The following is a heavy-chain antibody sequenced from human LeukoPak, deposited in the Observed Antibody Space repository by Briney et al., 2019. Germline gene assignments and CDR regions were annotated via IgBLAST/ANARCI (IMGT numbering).Heavy chain of an antibody. J-gene: IGHJ4*02. CDR3: VDSGYSFDY. Sequence: SETLSLTCAVSGGSFSGYYWSWIRQPPGKGLEWIGEINHSGSTNYNPSLKSRVTISVDTSKNQFSLRLSSVTAADTAVYYCVDSGYSFDYWGQGTLVTVSS. V-gene: IGHV4-34*01. D-gene: IGHD5-12*01. CDR2: INHSGST. CDR1: GGSFSGYY.